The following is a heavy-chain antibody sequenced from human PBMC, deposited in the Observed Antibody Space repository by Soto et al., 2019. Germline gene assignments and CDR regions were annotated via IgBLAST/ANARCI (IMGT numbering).Heavy chain of an antibody. Sequence: QVQLVQSGAEVKKPGSSVKVSCKASGGTFSSYAISWVRQAPGQGLEWMGGIIPIFGTANYAQKFQGRVTITADESTSTADMELSSLRSEDTAVYYCAREKRIAAAGSACFDYWGQGTLVTVSS. J-gene: IGHJ4*02. CDR2: IIPIFGTA. D-gene: IGHD6-13*01. V-gene: IGHV1-69*12. CDR3: AREKRIAAAGSACFDY. CDR1: GGTFSSYA.